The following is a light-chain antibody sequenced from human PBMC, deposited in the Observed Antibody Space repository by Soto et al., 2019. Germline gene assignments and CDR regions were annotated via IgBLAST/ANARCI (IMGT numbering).Light chain of an antibody. CDR1: QDISNF. CDR2: DAS. V-gene: IGKV1-33*01. J-gene: IGKJ5*01. CDR3: QQHDSLPWT. Sequence: DIHMTQSPSSLSASVGDRITVTCQASQDISNFLNWYQYKPGEAPKLLIFDASYLATGVPSRFSGGGFGTDFTFTISSLQPEDNATYYCQQHDSLPWTFGQGKRLEI.